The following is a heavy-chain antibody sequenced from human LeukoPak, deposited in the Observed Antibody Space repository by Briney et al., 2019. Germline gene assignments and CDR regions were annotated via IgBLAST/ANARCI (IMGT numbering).Heavy chain of an antibody. CDR1: GFTFSDYA. CDR2: IAYDGSSK. D-gene: IGHD3-10*01. J-gene: IGHJ4*02. V-gene: IGHV3-30-3*01. Sequence: GRSLRLSCAASGFTFSDYAMHWVRQAPGKGLEWVAVIAYDGSSKFHADSVVGRFTISRDSSKNTLYLQLNSLRTGDTAVYFCGRATMVRGVAVDYWGQGTLVTVSS. CDR3: GRATMVRGVAVDY.